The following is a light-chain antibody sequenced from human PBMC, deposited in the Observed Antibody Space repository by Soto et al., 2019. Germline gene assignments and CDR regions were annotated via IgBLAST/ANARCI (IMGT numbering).Light chain of an antibody. CDR2: EVS. J-gene: IGLJ1*01. CDR3: SLYTSSSTYV. V-gene: IGLV2-18*01. CDR1: SSDVGSYNR. Sequence: QSALTQPPSVSGSPGQSVTISCTGTSSDVGSYNRVSWYQQPPGTGPKLMIYEVSHRPSGVPDRFSGSKSGNTASLTISGPQAEDEADYYCSLYTSSSTYVFGTGTKSPS.